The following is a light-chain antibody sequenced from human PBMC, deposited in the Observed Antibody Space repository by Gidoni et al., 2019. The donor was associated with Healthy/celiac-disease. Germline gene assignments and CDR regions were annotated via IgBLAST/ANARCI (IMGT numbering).Light chain of an antibody. CDR3: QAWDSSTYVV. Sequence: SYELTQPPSVSVSPGQTASITCSGDKLGDKYACWYQQKPGQSPVLVIYQDSKRPSGIPARFSGSNSGNTATLTLSGTQAMDEADYYCQAWDSSTYVVFGGGTKLTVL. CDR1: KLGDKY. J-gene: IGLJ2*01. CDR2: QDS. V-gene: IGLV3-1*01.